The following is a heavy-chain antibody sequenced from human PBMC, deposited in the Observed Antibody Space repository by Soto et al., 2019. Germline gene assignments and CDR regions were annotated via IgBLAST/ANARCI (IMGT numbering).Heavy chain of an antibody. V-gene: IGHV3-7*03. CDR3: ARDFEHIVLMVYAPTDAFDI. CDR1: GFTFSSYW. J-gene: IGHJ3*02. CDR2: IKQDGSEK. Sequence: GGSLRLSCAASGFTFSSYWMSWVRQAPGKGLEWVANIKQDGSEKYYVDSVKGRLTISRDNAKNSLYLQMNSLRAEDTAVYYCARDFEHIVLMVYAPTDAFDIWGQGTMVTVSS. D-gene: IGHD2-8*01.